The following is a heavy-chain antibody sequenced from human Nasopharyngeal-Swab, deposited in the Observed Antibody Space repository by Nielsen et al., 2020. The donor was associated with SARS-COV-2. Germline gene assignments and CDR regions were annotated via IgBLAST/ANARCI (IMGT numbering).Heavy chain of an antibody. J-gene: IGHJ6*03. D-gene: IGHD3-22*01. CDR1: GYTFTSYA. CDR3: ARDYDSSGIAYYYYYYMDV. CDR2: INTNTGNP. V-gene: IGHV7-4-1*02. Sequence: ASVKVSCKASGYTFTSYAMNWVRQAPGQGLEWMGWINTNTGNPTYAQGFTGRFVFSLDTSVSTAYLQISSLKAEDTAVYYCARDYDSSGIAYYYYYYMDVWGKGTTVTVSS.